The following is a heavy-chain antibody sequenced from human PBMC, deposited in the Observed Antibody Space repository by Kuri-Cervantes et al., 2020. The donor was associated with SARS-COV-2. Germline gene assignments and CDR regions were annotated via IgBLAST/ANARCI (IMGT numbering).Heavy chain of an antibody. CDR1: GFTFSSYA. J-gene: IGHJ4*02. V-gene: IGHV3-23*01. Sequence: GESLKISCAASGFTFSSYAMSWVRQAPGKGLEWVSGISGGGGSTYYADSVKGRFTISRDNSKNTLYLQMNSLRAEDTAVYYCAKDQGYSSGWYLDYWGQGTLVTVSS. CDR3: AKDQGYSSGWYLDY. D-gene: IGHD6-19*01. CDR2: ISGGGGST.